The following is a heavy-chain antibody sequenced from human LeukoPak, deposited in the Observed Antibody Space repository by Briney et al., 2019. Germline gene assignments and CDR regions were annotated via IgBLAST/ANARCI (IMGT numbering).Heavy chain of an antibody. D-gene: IGHD3-3*01. CDR2: INPSGGST. Sequence: GASVKVSCKASGYTFTSYYMHWVRQAPGQGLEWMGIINPSGGSTSYAQKFQGRVTMTRDMSTSTVYMELRSLRSDDTAVYYCARVAYDFWSGYLYYFDYWGQGTLVTVSS. V-gene: IGHV1-46*01. CDR1: GYTFTSYY. J-gene: IGHJ4*02. CDR3: ARVAYDFWSGYLYYFDY.